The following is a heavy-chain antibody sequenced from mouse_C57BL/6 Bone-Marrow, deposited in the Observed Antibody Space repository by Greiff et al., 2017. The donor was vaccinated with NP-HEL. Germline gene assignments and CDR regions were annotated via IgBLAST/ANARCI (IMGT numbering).Heavy chain of an antibody. CDR2: ISSGGSYT. CDR1: GFTFSSYG. V-gene: IGHV5-6*01. Sequence: EVQRVESGGDLVKPGGSLKLSCAASGFTFSSYGMSWVRHTPDKRLEWVATISSGGSYTYYPDSVKGRFTISRDNAKNTLYLQMSSLKSEDTAMYYCASPYDYDVAWFAYWGQGTLVTVSA. D-gene: IGHD2-4*01. CDR3: ASPYDYDVAWFAY. J-gene: IGHJ3*01.